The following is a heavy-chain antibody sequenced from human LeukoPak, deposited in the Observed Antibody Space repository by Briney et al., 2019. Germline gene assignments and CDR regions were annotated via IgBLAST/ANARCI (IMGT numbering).Heavy chain of an antibody. J-gene: IGHJ3*02. Sequence: PSETLSLTCTVSGYSVSSGYYWGWIRQPPGKGLEWIGSIYHSGSTYYNPSLKSRVTISVDTSKNQFSLKLSSVTAADTAVYYCARGRRNLYDSSGYYLLDAFDIWGQGTMVTVSS. CDR1: GYSVSSGYY. CDR2: IYHSGST. CDR3: ARGRRNLYDSSGYYLLDAFDI. V-gene: IGHV4-38-2*02. D-gene: IGHD3-22*01.